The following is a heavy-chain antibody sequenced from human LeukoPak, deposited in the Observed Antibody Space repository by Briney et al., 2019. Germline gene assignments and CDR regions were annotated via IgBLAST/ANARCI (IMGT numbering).Heavy chain of an antibody. D-gene: IGHD1-26*01. J-gene: IGHJ3*02. CDR3: ARDKSGSDSARGAVIDI. V-gene: IGHV3-48*02. CDR1: GFTFSSYT. CDR2: ISSSSSIM. Sequence: PGGSLRLSCAASGFTFSSYTMNWVRKAPGKGLEWISYISSSSSIMYYADSVKGRFSISRDNAKNSLYLQMNSLRDEDTAVYYCARDKSGSDSARGAVIDICGQGAMDTVSS.